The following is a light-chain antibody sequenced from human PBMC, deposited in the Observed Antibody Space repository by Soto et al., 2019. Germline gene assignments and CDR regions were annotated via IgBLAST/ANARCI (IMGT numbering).Light chain of an antibody. V-gene: IGKV3-20*01. CDR2: GAS. CDR3: QQYGGSPIT. CDR1: QSVNTK. Sequence: LTQSPGTLSLSHGDRVPLSCRASQSVNTKLAWYQQKPGQAPTLLMSGASNRASGVPVRFSGSGSGTDFTLTISRLEPEDFALYYCQQYGGSPITFGLGTRLEI. J-gene: IGKJ5*01.